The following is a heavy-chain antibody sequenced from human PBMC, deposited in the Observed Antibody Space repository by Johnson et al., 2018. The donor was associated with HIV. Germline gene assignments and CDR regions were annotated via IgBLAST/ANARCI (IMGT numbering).Heavy chain of an antibody. CDR2: IKQDGSNK. CDR1: GFTFSSYW. CDR3: AKGGSAVAVAFDI. D-gene: IGHD6-19*01. Sequence: EVQLVESGGGLVQPGGSLRLSCAASGFTFSSYWMSWVRQAPGKGLEWVANIKQDGSNKYYADSVKGRFTISRDNSKNTLYLQMNSLRAEDTAVYYCAKGGSAVAVAFDIWGQGTKVTVSS. V-gene: IGHV3-7*01. J-gene: IGHJ3*02.